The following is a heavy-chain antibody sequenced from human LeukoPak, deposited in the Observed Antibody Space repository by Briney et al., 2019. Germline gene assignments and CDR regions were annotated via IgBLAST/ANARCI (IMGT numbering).Heavy chain of an antibody. CDR2: MNPNSGNT. D-gene: IGHD3-10*01. Sequence: ASVKVSCKASGYTFTSYDINWVRQATGQGLEWMGWMNPNSGNTGYAQKFQGRVTMTRNTSISTAYMELSSLRSEDTAVYYCAGGGEVLLWFGDHYYYMDVWGKGTTVTVSS. J-gene: IGHJ6*03. V-gene: IGHV1-8*01. CDR3: AGGGEVLLWFGDHYYYMDV. CDR1: GYTFTSYD.